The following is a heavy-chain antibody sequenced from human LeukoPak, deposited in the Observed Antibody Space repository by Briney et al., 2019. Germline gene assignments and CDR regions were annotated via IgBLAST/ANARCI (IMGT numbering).Heavy chain of an antibody. CDR2: IIPIFGTA. D-gene: IGHD5-18*01. CDR1: GGTFSSYA. CDR3: ASMATTDVDTATQLIDY. V-gene: IGHV1-69*01. J-gene: IGHJ4*02. Sequence: ASVKVSCKASGGTFSSYAISWVRQAPGQGLEWMGGIIPIFGTANYAQKFQGRVTITADESTSTAYMELSSLRSEDTAVYYRASMATTDVDTATQLIDYWGQGTLVTVSS.